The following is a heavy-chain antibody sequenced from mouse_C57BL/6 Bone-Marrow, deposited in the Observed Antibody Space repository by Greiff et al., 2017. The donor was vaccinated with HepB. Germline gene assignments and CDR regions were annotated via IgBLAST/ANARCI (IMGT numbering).Heavy chain of an antibody. CDR3: ARGGYAYYAMDY. V-gene: IGHV5-4*03. J-gene: IGHJ4*01. CDR1: GFTFSSYA. D-gene: IGHD2-2*01. Sequence: EVMLVESGGGLVKPGGSLKLSCAASGFTFSSYAMSWVRQTPEKRLEWVATISDGGSYTYYPDNVKGRFTISRDNAKNNLYLQMSHLKSEDTAMYYCARGGYAYYAMDYWGQGTSVTVSS. CDR2: ISDGGSYT.